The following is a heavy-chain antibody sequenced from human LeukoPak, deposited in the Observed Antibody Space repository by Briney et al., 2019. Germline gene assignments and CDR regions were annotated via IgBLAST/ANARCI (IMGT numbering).Heavy chain of an antibody. D-gene: IGHD5-18*01. J-gene: IGHJ3*02. CDR3: ARDGAVGYSYGASDI. V-gene: IGHV3-20*04. CDR1: GFTFDDYG. CDR2: INWNGGST. Sequence: GGSLRLSCAASGFTFDDYGMSWVRQAPGKGLEWVSGINWNGGSTGYADSVKGRFTISRDNAKNSLYLQMNSLRAEDTALYYCARDGAVGYSYGASDIWGQGTMVTVSS.